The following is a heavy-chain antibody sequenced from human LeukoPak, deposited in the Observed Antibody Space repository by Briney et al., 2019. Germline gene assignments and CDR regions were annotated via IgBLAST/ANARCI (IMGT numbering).Heavy chain of an antibody. CDR3: ARLSSGWYDY. Sequence: PGGSLRLSCAASGFTFSSYSMNWVRQAPGKGLEWVSSISSSSSYIYYADSVKGRFTISRDNSKNTLYLQMNSLRAEDTAVYYCARLSSGWYDYWGQGTLVTVSS. V-gene: IGHV3-21*04. J-gene: IGHJ4*02. CDR1: GFTFSSYS. D-gene: IGHD6-19*01. CDR2: ISSSSSYI.